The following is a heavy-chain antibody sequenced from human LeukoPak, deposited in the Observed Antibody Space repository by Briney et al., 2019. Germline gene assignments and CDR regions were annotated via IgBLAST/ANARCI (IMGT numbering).Heavy chain of an antibody. V-gene: IGHV3-21*01. J-gene: IGHJ4*02. CDR1: GFTFSSYS. Sequence: GGSLRLSCAASGFTFSSYSMNWVRQAPGKGLEWVSSISSSSSYIYYADSVKGQFTISRDNAKNSLYLQMNSLRAEDTAVYYCASRVDVASPFDYWGQGTLVTVSS. CDR2: ISSSSSYI. CDR3: ASRVDVASPFDY. D-gene: IGHD2-15*01.